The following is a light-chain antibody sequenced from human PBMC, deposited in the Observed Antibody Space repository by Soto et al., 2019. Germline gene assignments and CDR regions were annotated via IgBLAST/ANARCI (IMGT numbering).Light chain of an antibody. J-gene: IGKJ3*01. CDR3: RQYNNRPPFT. V-gene: IGKV3-15*01. CDR1: QSVSSN. CDR2: GAS. Sequence: EIVMTQSPATLSVSPGERATLSCRASQSVSSNLAWYQQKPGQAPRLLIYGASTRATGIPARFSGSGSGTEFTLTISSLQSEDFAVYYCRQYNNRPPFTFGPGTKVDI.